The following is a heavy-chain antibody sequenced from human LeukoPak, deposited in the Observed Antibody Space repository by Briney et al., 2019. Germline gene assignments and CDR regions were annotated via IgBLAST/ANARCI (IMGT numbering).Heavy chain of an antibody. CDR2: IYTSGRT. Sequence: TSETLSLTCTVSGGSISSYYWSWIRQPAGKGLEWIGRIYTSGRTNYNPSLKSRVTMSVDTSKNQFSLKLSSVTAADTAVYYCARVPPPVLGYYYGMDVWGQGTTVTVSS. V-gene: IGHV4-4*07. J-gene: IGHJ6*02. CDR3: ARVPPPVLGYYYGMDV. CDR1: GGSISSYY.